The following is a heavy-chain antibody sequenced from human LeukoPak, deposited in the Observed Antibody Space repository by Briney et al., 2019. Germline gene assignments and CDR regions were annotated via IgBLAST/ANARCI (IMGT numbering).Heavy chain of an antibody. V-gene: IGHV5-51*01. Sequence: GESLKISCKGSGYSFTSYWIGWVRQMPGKGLEWMGIIYPGDSDTRYSPSFQGQVTISADKSISTAYLQWSSLKASDTAMYYCSRIRDRFGVVGTPGDFDYWGQGTLVTVSS. D-gene: IGHD3-10*01. CDR3: SRIRDRFGVVGTPGDFDY. CDR1: GYSFTSYW. J-gene: IGHJ4*02. CDR2: IYPGDSDT.